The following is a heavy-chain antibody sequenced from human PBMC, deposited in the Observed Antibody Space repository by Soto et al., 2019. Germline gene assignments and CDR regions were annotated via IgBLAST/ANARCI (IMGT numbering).Heavy chain of an antibody. V-gene: IGHV4-4*07. Sequence: SDTLSLTCSVSGGSMTSYYWSWIRQPAGKGLEWIGRIYTSGGTNYNPSLKSRVTMSRDTSKKQISLKLSSVTAADTAVYYCARGAVTGVDYGMDVWGAVTTVTVST. CDR2: IYTSGGT. CDR3: ARGAVTGVDYGMDV. CDR1: GGSMTSYY. D-gene: IGHD4-4*01. J-gene: IGHJ6*04.